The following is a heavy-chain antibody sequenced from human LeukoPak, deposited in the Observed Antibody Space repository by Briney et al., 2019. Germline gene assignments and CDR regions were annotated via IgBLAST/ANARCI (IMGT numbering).Heavy chain of an antibody. V-gene: IGHV4-59*08. CDR3: ARHLDYYGSGSYEY. D-gene: IGHD3-10*01. J-gene: IGHJ4*02. CDR1: GGSISTYH. Sequence: SETLSLTCAVSGGSISTYHWSWIRQPPGKGLEWIGYISYSGSTNYNPSLKSRVTISVDTSKSLFSLKLSSVTAADTAVYYCARHLDYYGSGSYEYWGQGTLVTVSS. CDR2: ISYSGST.